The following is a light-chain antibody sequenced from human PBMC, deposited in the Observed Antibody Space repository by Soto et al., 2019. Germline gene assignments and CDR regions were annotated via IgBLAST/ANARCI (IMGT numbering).Light chain of an antibody. CDR2: AAS. Sequence: EIVMTQSPATLSVSPGERATLSCRASQSISTTLAWYQQKPGQAPRLLIYAASTRATGIPARFIGSGSGTEFTLTISSLQSEDTAVYYCQQYNSWPPKTFGQGTKVEIK. CDR1: QSISTT. V-gene: IGKV3-15*01. J-gene: IGKJ1*01. CDR3: QQYNSWPPKT.